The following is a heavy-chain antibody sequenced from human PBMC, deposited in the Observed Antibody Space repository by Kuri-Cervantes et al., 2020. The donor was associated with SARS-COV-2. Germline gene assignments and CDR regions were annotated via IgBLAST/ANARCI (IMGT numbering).Heavy chain of an antibody. CDR2: IYYSGST. V-gene: IGHV4-39*07. CDR1: GDSISSGSYY. CDR3: ARGVIVGELSLFGKN. J-gene: IGHJ4*02. Sequence: SETLSLTCIVSGDSISSGSYYWSWIRQPPGKGLEWIGSIYYSGSTYYNPSLKSRVTISVDTSKNQFSLKLSSVTAADTAVYYCARGVIVGELSLFGKNWGQGTLVTVSS. D-gene: IGHD3-16*02.